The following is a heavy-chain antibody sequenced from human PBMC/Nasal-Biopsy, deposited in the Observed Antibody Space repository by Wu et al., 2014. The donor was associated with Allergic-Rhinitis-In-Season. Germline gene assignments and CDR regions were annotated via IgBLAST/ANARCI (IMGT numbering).Heavy chain of an antibody. CDR2: IWSDGTRD. CDR1: GFTFSGYG. Sequence: LRLSCAASGFTFSGYGMHWVRQAPGKGLEWVAIIWSDGTRDNYVDSVKGRFTISKDNTKNSVYLQMNSLRVEDTAVYYCVRSTISGASYFDSSGQGTLVTVSS. CDR3: VRSTISGASYFDS. V-gene: IGHV3-33*03. J-gene: IGHJ4*02. D-gene: IGHD3-3*01.